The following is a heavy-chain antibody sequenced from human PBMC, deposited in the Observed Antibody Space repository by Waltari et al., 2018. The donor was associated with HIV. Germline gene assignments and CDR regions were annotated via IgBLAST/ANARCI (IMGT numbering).Heavy chain of an antibody. D-gene: IGHD6-19*01. V-gene: IGHV3-30*02. CDR3: AKDQSSGIAVAVDY. CDR1: GFTFSRYA. J-gene: IGHJ4*02. CDR2: IRYDGSNK. Sequence: QVQLVESGGGGVEPGGSLRLSCAASGFTFSRYAMHWVRQDPGKGLGWVAFIRYDGSNKYYADSVKGRFTISRDNSKNTLYLQMNSLRAEDTAVYYCAKDQSSGIAVAVDYWGQGTLVTVSS.